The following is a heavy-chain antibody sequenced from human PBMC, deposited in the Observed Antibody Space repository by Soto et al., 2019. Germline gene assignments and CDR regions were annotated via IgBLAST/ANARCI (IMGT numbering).Heavy chain of an antibody. CDR3: ARQPRYLATINNDDSDI. CDR1: GYNFKTYW. CDR2: IYPGDSDT. J-gene: IGHJ3*02. D-gene: IGHD5-12*01. Sequence: GDSLKISCKGFGYNFKTYWIAWVRQMPGQGLEWMGIIYPGDSDTTYSPSFQGQVTISVDKTISTAYLQLSSLKAPDTAMYYCARQPRYLATINNDDSDIRGQAQMVTVSS. V-gene: IGHV5-51*01.